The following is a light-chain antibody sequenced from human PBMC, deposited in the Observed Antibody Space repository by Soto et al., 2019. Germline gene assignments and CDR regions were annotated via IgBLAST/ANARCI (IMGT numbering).Light chain of an antibody. Sequence: EKVMTHSPATLSVSPGETATLSCRASQSVGINLAWYQQKPGHTPRLLIYETSTRATGIPARFRGSGSGTEFALTIDSLQSEDFAVYYCQQYNTWPLTFGGGTKVDIK. CDR2: ETS. CDR1: QSVGIN. V-gene: IGKV3-15*01. J-gene: IGKJ4*01. CDR3: QQYNTWPLT.